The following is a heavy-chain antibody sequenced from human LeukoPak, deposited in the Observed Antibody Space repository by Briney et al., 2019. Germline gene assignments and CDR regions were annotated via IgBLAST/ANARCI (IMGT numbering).Heavy chain of an antibody. J-gene: IGHJ4*02. V-gene: IGHV3-30*18. CDR1: GFTVSSNY. CDR2: ISYDGSNK. Sequence: GGSLRLSCAASGFTVSSNYMTWVRQAPGKGLEWVAVISYDGSNKYYADSVKGRFIISRDNSKNTLYLQMNSLRAEDTAVYYCAKEELLSYSGSFPDYWGQGTLVTVSS. CDR3: AKEELLSYSGSFPDY. D-gene: IGHD1-26*01.